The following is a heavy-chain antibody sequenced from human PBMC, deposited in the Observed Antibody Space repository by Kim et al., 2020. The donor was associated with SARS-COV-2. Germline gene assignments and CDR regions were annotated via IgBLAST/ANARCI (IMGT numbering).Heavy chain of an antibody. CDR3: ATPIGFDY. CDR2: SSTI. J-gene: IGHJ4*02. Sequence: SSTIYYADSVKGRFAISRDNAKNSLYLQMNSLRDEDTAVYYCATPIGFDYWGQGTLVTVSS. V-gene: IGHV3-48*02.